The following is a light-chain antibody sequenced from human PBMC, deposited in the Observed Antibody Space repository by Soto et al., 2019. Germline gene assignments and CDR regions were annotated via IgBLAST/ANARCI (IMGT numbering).Light chain of an antibody. CDR3: QQYHDLLPWT. CDR2: DAS. CDR1: QDIYNY. V-gene: IGKV1-33*01. Sequence: IQMTQSPSSLSASVGDRVTITCQASQDIYNYLNWYQHKAGKAPKLLISDASNLQTGVPSRFSESGSGTEFTFTISSLQPEDIATYYCQQYHDLLPWTFCQGTEVEI. J-gene: IGKJ1*01.